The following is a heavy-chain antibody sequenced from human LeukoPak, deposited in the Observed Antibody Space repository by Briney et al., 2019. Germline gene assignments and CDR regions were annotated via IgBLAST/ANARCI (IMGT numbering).Heavy chain of an antibody. CDR3: GRGRNWFDP. V-gene: IGHV1-8*02. Sequence: ASVKVSCKASGYTFTGYYMHWVRQATGQGLEWMGWMTPYNGNTDYAQKFQGRVTMTRNTSITTAYMELSSLRSEDTAVYYCGRGRNWFDPWGQGTLVTVSS. CDR1: GYTFTGYY. CDR2: MTPYNGNT. J-gene: IGHJ5*02.